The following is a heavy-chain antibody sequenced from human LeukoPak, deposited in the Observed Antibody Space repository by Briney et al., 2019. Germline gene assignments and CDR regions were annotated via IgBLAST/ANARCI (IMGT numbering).Heavy chain of an antibody. Sequence: SETLSLTCAVYGGSFSGYYWSWIRQPPGKGLEWIGEINHSGSTNYNPSLKSRVTISVDTSKNQFSLKLSSVTAADTAVYYCARGFRGYSYRIDYWGQGTLVTVSS. CDR3: ARGFRGYSYRIDY. V-gene: IGHV4-34*01. J-gene: IGHJ4*02. CDR1: GGSFSGYY. CDR2: INHSGST. D-gene: IGHD5-18*01.